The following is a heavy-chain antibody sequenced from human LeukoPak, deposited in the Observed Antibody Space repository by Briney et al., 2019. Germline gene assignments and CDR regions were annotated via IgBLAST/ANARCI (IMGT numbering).Heavy chain of an antibody. CDR1: GFTFSTYA. J-gene: IGHJ5*02. CDR2: NSGSGSSP. Sequence: GGSLRLSCAASGFTFSTYAMSWVRQAPGKGLEWVSANSGSGSSPYYADSVKGRFTISRDNSKNTLYLQMNSLRAEDTAVYYCAKWHSSGWYDPVWFDPWGQGTLVTVSS. D-gene: IGHD6-19*01. V-gene: IGHV3-23*01. CDR3: AKWHSSGWYDPVWFDP.